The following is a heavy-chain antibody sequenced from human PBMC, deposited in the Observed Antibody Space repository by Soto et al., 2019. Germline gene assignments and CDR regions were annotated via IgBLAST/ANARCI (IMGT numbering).Heavy chain of an antibody. D-gene: IGHD3-22*01. Sequence: GGSLRLSCAASGFTFSNAWMSWVRQAPGKGLEWVGRIKSKIDGGATDYAAPVKGRFSISRDDSKNTLYLQMNNLETEDTALYYCTTERRYYYDSGGYWGQGTLVTAPQ. J-gene: IGHJ4*02. CDR1: GFTFSNAW. CDR3: TTERRYYYDSGGY. CDR2: IKSKIDGGAT. V-gene: IGHV3-15*01.